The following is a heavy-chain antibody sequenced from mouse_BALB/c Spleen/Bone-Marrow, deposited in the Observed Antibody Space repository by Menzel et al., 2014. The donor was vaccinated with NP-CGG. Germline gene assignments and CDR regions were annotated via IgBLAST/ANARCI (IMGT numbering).Heavy chain of an antibody. Sequence: QLVESGAELVKPGAPVKLSCKASGYTFTSYWMNWVKQRPGRGLEWIGRIDPSDSETHYNQKFKDKATLTVDKSSSTAYIQLSSLTSEDSAVYYCARDHFYSGNYEFAYWGQGTLVTVSA. CDR3: ARDHFYSGNYEFAY. D-gene: IGHD2-1*01. J-gene: IGHJ3*01. CDR1: GYTFTSYW. CDR2: IDPSDSET. V-gene: IGHV1-69*02.